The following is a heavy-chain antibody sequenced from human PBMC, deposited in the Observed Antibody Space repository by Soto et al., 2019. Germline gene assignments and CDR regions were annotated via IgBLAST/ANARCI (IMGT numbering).Heavy chain of an antibody. CDR3: ARGRLGYSSSWRAFDI. CDR2: IYYSGST. V-gene: IGHV4-59*01. Sequence: SETLSLTCTVSGGSISRYYWSWIRQPPGKGLEWIGYIYYSGSTNYNPSLKSRVTISIDTSKNQFSLKLSSVTAADTAVYYCARGRLGYSSSWRAFDIWGQGTMVNVPS. D-gene: IGHD6-13*01. CDR1: GGSISRYY. J-gene: IGHJ3*02.